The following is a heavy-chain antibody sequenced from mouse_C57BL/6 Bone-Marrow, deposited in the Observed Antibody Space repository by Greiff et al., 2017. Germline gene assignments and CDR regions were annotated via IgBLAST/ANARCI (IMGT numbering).Heavy chain of an antibody. CDR1: GFTFSDYG. D-gene: IGHD1-1*01. V-gene: IGHV5-17*01. J-gene: IGHJ2*01. Sequence: EVKLMESGGGLVKPGGSLKLSCAASGFTFSDYGMHWVRQAPEKGLEWVAYLSSGSSTIYYADTVKGRFTFSRDNAKNTLFLQMTSLKSEDTAMYYCAKDYGSGFDYWGQGTTLTVSS. CDR3: AKDYGSGFDY. CDR2: LSSGSSTI.